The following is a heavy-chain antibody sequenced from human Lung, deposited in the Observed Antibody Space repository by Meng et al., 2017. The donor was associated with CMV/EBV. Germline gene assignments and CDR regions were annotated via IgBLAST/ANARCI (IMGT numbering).Heavy chain of an antibody. CDR1: GDSITSYY. V-gene: IGHV4-4*07. Sequence: QVPLQEPGPGLVKPPDDLSPPCTVSGDSITSYYWSWIRQPAGKGLEWIGRISASGNTRYNPSLKSRVTMSVDTSKNQFSLKLSSVTAADTAVYYCARDFGSSWYPNWFDPWGQGTLVTVSS. CDR2: ISASGNT. CDR3: ARDFGSSWYPNWFDP. D-gene: IGHD6-13*01. J-gene: IGHJ5*02.